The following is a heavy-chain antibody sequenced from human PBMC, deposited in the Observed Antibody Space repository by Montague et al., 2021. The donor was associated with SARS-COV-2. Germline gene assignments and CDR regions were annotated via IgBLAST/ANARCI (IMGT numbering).Heavy chain of an antibody. CDR1: GVSITTTNW. Sequence: SETLSLTCAVSGVSITTTNWWCLVRQHPGKGLEWIGEISYGGIGTYNTSLKSRATISMDRSRNLFSLKLSSVTAADTAIYYCAGKVLTVPADYWGQGTLVTVS. CDR3: AGKVLTVPADY. V-gene: IGHV4-4*02. CDR2: ISYGGIG. D-gene: IGHD4-11*01. J-gene: IGHJ4*02.